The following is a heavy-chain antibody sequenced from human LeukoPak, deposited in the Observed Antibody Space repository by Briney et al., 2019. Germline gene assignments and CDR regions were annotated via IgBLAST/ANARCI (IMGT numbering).Heavy chain of an antibody. CDR1: GGSISSYY. V-gene: IGHV4-4*07. CDR2: IYTSGST. CDR3: ARVDSSSWYGGNYFDY. D-gene: IGHD6-13*01. J-gene: IGHJ4*02. Sequence: PSETLSLTCTVSGGSISSYYWSWIRQPAGKGLEWIGRIYTSGSTNYNPSLKSRVTMSVNTSKNQFSLNLSSVTAADTAVYYCARVDSSSWYGGNYFDYWGQGTLVTVSS.